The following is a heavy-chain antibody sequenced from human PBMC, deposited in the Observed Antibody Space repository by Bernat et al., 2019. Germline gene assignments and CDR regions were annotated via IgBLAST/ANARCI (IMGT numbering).Heavy chain of an antibody. Sequence: EVHLVESGGGLVQPGGSLRLSCAASGFIFTAYDMHWVRQAPGKGLVWVSVISSDGSDTTYADSVKGRFTLSRDNANNTVYLQMNSLRAKDTAIYYCGRDRGGMGDYWGQGTLVTVSS. J-gene: IGHJ4*02. CDR2: ISSDGSDT. CDR1: GFIFTAYD. V-gene: IGHV3-74*01. D-gene: IGHD3-10*01. CDR3: GRDRGGMGDY.